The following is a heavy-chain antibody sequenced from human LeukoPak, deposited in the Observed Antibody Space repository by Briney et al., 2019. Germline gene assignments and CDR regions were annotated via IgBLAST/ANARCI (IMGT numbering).Heavy chain of an antibody. CDR1: GFTFSSYA. D-gene: IGHD1-7*01. Sequence: GGSLRLSCAASGFTFSSYAMSWVRQAPGKGLEWVSVIYSGGSTYYADSVKGRFTISRDNSKNTLYLQMNSLRAEDTAVYYCATAPFPLITGTTSGTAFDIWGQGTMVTVSS. CDR3: ATAPFPLITGTTSGTAFDI. V-gene: IGHV3-66*01. CDR2: IYSGGST. J-gene: IGHJ3*02.